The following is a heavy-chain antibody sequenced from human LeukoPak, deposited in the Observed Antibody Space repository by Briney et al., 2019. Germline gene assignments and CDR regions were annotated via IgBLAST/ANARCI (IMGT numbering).Heavy chain of an antibody. D-gene: IGHD3-22*01. V-gene: IGHV4-4*02. CDR1: GDSISSKNW. CDR2: IFHSGST. Sequence: SETLSLTCVVSGDSISSKNWWTWVRQSPGKGLEWIGEIFHSGSTTYNPSLKSRLTISVDKSKNQFSLNLISVTAADTAVYYCAREGGYDSSGYQDYWGQGTLVTVSS. J-gene: IGHJ4*02. CDR3: AREGGYDSSGYQDY.